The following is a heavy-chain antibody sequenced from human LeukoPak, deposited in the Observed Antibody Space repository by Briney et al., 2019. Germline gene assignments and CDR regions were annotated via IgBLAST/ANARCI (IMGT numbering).Heavy chain of an antibody. CDR1: GGSISSGGYY. D-gene: IGHD6-6*01. CDR2: IYHSGST. V-gene: IGHV4-30-2*01. CDR3: ARVIGSSPADI. J-gene: IGHJ3*02. Sequence: SQTLSLTCTVSGGSISSGGYYWSWIRQPPGKGLEWIGYIYHSGSTYYNPSLKSRVTISVDRSKNQFSLKLSSVTAADTAVYYCARVIGSSPADIWGQETMVTVSS.